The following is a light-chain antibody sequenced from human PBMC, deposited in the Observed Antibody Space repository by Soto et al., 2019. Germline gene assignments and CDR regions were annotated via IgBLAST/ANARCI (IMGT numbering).Light chain of an antibody. CDR1: QSISSW. Sequence: DIQMTQSPSTLSASVGDRVTITCRASQSISSWLAWYQQKPGKAPKLLIYDASSLESGVPSRFSGSGSGTEFTLTISSLQPDDFATYYCQQYNSYSQAWTFGQGTRWISN. CDR2: DAS. V-gene: IGKV1-5*01. J-gene: IGKJ1*01. CDR3: QQYNSYSQAWT.